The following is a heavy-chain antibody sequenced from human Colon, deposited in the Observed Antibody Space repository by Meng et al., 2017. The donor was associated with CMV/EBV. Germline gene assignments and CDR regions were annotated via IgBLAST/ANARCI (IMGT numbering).Heavy chain of an antibody. J-gene: IGHJ4*02. D-gene: IGHD2-15*01. CDR2: IKSKIDGGKI. CDR1: GFTFTNAA. Sequence: EVQVVESGGGLVKPGGSLRLSCAASGFTFTNAAMTWVRQASGKGLEWIGRIKSKIDGGKIDYAAPVRGRFAISRDDSKATVCLQIDTLEIEDTGMYYCTTLLRGFWGQGTLVTVSS. CDR3: TTLLRGF. V-gene: IGHV3-15*01.